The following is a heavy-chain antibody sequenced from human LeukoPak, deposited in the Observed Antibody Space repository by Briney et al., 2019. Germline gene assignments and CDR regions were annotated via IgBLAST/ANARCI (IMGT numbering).Heavy chain of an antibody. J-gene: IGHJ6*03. CDR1: GFTFSSYS. CDR3: ARESSIFGVVYWDYYYYMDV. D-gene: IGHD3-3*01. Sequence: GGSLRLSCAASGFTFSSYSMNWVRQAPGKGLEWVSSISSSSYIYYADSVKGRFTISRDNAKNSLYLQMNSLRAEDTAVYYCARESSIFGVVYWDYYYYMDVWGKGTTVTVSS. V-gene: IGHV3-21*01. CDR2: ISSSSYI.